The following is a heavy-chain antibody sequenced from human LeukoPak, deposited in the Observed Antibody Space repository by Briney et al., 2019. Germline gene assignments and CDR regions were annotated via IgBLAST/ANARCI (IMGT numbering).Heavy chain of an antibody. CDR3: ARRSIVVVPAAMPSFDP. CDR2: INHSGST. V-gene: IGHV4-34*01. J-gene: IGHJ5*02. CDR1: GGSFSGYY. D-gene: IGHD2-2*01. Sequence: PSETLSLTCAVYGGSFSGYYWSWIRQPPGEGLEWIGEINHSGSTNYNPSLKSRVTISVDTAKTQFSLKLRSVTAADTAVYYCARRSIVVVPAAMPSFDPWGQGTLVTVSS.